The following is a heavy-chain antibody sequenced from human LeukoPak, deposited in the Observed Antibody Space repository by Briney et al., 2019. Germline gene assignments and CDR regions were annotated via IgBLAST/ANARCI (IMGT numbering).Heavy chain of an antibody. CDR3: ATEQWLAPPPDS. CDR2: INTDGTVT. CDR1: GFTFSKYW. Sequence: GGSLRLPCAASGFTFSKYWMLWVRQAPGKGLDSVSRINTDGTVTTYADSVKGRFTVSRDNADNTMFLQMNSVRDEDTAVYYCATEQWLAPPPDSWGQGTPVSVSS. J-gene: IGHJ4*02. D-gene: IGHD6-19*01. V-gene: IGHV3-74*01.